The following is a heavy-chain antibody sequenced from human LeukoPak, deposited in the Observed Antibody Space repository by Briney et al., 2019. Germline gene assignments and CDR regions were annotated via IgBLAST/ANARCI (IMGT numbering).Heavy chain of an antibody. D-gene: IGHD5-18*01. CDR1: GGSISSYY. V-gene: IGHV4-4*07. CDR2: IYTSGST. CDR3: ARGGYSYGYDYYYGMDV. Sequence: PSETLSLTCTVSGGSISSYYWSWIRQPAGKGLEWIGRIYTSGSTDYNPSLKSRVTMSVDTSKNQFSLKLSSVTAADTAVYYCARGGYSYGYDYYYGMDVWGQGTTVTVSS. J-gene: IGHJ6*02.